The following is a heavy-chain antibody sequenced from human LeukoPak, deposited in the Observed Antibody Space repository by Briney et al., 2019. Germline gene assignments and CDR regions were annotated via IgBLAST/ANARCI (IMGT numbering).Heavy chain of an antibody. D-gene: IGHD6-19*01. CDR1: GFTFSSYA. CDR2: ISGSGGST. J-gene: IGHJ4*02. V-gene: IGHV3-23*01. Sequence: GGSLRLSCAASGFTFSSYAMSWVRQAPGKGLEWVSTISGSGGSTYYADSVKGRFTISRDNSKNTLYLQMNSLRAEDTAVYYCAKDKGGIAVAGNFDYWGQGTLVTVSS. CDR3: AKDKGGIAVAGNFDY.